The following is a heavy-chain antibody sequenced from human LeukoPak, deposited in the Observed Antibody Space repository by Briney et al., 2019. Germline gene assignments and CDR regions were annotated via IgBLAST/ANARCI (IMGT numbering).Heavy chain of an antibody. Sequence: GGSLRLSCAASGLTFSNYAMSWVRQAPGKGLEWVSSISGSGDTTYYADSVKGRFTISRDNSKNTLYLQMNSLRAEDTAVYYCAKAKTQAMVLPGNYWGQGTLVTVSS. D-gene: IGHD5-18*01. V-gene: IGHV3-23*01. J-gene: IGHJ4*02. CDR3: AKAKTQAMVLPGNY. CDR2: ISGSGDTT. CDR1: GLTFSNYA.